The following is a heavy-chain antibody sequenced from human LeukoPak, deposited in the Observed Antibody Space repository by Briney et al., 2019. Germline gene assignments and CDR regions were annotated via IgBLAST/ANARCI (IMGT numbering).Heavy chain of an antibody. CDR3: ARIRGGDTYGFDY. CDR2: IDWDDEK. CDR1: GFSLSTTGMR. J-gene: IGHJ4*02. Sequence: SGPTLVNPTQTLTLTCTFSGFSLSTTGMRVTWIRQPPGKALEWLARIDWDDEKFYSTSLRTRLTISKDTFKNQVVLTMTNMDPVDTATYYCARIRGGDTYGFDYWGQGTLVTVSS. D-gene: IGHD2-21*02. V-gene: IGHV2-70*04.